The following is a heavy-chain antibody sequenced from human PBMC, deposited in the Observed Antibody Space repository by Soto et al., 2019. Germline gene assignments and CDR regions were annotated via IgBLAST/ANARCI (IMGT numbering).Heavy chain of an antibody. CDR1: GGSFSGYY. D-gene: IGHD2-15*01. CDR2: INHSGST. Sequence: SETLSLTCAVYGGSFSGYYWSWIRQPPGKGLEWIGEINHSGSTNYNPSLKSRVTISVDTSKNQFSLKLSSVTAADTAVYYCARRGLGYCSGGSCYPHYGMDVWGQGTTVTVSS. J-gene: IGHJ6*02. V-gene: IGHV4-34*01. CDR3: ARRGLGYCSGGSCYPHYGMDV.